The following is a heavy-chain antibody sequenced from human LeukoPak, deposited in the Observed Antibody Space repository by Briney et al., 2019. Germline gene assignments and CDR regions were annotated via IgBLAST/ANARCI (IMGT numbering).Heavy chain of an antibody. Sequence: PSETLSLTCTVSGGSISSYYWSWIRQPPGKGLEWTGYIYYSGSTNYNPSLKSRVTISVDTSKNQFSLKLSSVTAADTAVYYCARGRLVVRGITRYNWFDPWGQGTLVTVSS. CDR2: IYYSGST. CDR1: GGSISSYY. D-gene: IGHD3-10*01. V-gene: IGHV4-59*01. CDR3: ARGRLVVRGITRYNWFDP. J-gene: IGHJ5*02.